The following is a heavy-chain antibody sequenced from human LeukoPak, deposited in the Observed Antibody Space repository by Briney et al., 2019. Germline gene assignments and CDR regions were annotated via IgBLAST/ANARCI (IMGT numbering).Heavy chain of an antibody. CDR3: ARAGKPAGSGSYYKYFDY. Sequence: ASVKVSCKASGYTFTSYYMHWVRQAPGQGLEWMGIINPSGGSTSYAQKFQGRVTMTRDMSTSTVYMELSSLRSEDTAVYYCARAGKPAGSGSYYKYFDYWGQGTLVTVSS. J-gene: IGHJ4*02. CDR2: INPSGGST. D-gene: IGHD3-10*01. CDR1: GYTFTSYY. V-gene: IGHV1-46*01.